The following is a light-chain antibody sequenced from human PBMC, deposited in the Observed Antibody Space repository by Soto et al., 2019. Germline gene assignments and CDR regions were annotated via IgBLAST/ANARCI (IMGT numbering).Light chain of an antibody. Sequence: DIQMTQSPSSLSASVGERVTISCRASQNIKSCLNWYQHKPGQAPLLLIFAASSLRSGVPSRFSGSGSGTDFTLAITSLQPEDFASYYCQQSCSSPWTFGQGTKVDI. CDR2: AAS. CDR3: QQSCSSPWT. V-gene: IGKV1-39*01. J-gene: IGKJ1*01. CDR1: QNIKSC.